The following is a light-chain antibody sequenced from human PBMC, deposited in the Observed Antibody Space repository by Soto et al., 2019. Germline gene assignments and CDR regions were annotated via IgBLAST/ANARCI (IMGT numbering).Light chain of an antibody. Sequence: EIVLTQSPGTLSLSPGERATLSCRASQSVSTNYLAWYQRKPGQAPRLLIYGASSRATDIPDRFSGSGSATDFTLTITRLQPEYVAVYYCQQYGSSPPTFGQGTKVEL. CDR2: GAS. CDR3: QQYGSSPPT. CDR1: QSVSTNY. J-gene: IGKJ1*01. V-gene: IGKV3-20*01.